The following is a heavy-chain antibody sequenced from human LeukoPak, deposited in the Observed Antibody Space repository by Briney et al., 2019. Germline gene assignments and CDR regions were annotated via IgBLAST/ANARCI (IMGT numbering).Heavy chain of an antibody. Sequence: GGSLRLSCAASGFTFSSYWMSWVRQAPGKGLEWVANIKQDGSEKYYVDSVKGRFTISRDNAKNSLYLQMSSLRAEDTAVYYCARDSPLYNWNYRYFDYWGQGTLVTVSS. CDR2: IKQDGSEK. CDR3: ARDSPLYNWNYRYFDY. CDR1: GFTFSSYW. J-gene: IGHJ4*02. D-gene: IGHD1-7*01. V-gene: IGHV3-7*01.